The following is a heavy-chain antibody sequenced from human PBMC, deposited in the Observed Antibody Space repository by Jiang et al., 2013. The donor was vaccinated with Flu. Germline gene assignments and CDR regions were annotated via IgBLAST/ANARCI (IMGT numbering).Heavy chain of an antibody. CDR2: TYYRSKWYN. J-gene: IGHJ5*02. Sequence: SQTLSLTCAISGDSVSSNSAAWNWIRQSPSRGLEWLGRTYYRSKWYNDCAVSVKSRLTINPDTSKNQFSLQLNSVTPEDTAVYYCARGELTGEGPNWFDPWGQGTLVTVSS. D-gene: IGHD2-21*01. V-gene: IGHV6-1*01. CDR3: ARGELTGEGPNWFDP. CDR1: GDSVSSNSAA.